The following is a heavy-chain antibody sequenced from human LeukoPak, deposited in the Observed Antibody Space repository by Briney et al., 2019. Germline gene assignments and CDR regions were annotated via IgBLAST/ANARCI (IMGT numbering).Heavy chain of an antibody. CDR3: AKGLASGVMSPFDY. CDR1: GFTFGSYG. V-gene: IGHV3-30*18. Sequence: GGSLRLSCAASGFTFGSYGMHWVRQAPGKGLEWVAVISYDGSNKYYADSVKGRFTISRDNSKNTLYLQMNSLRAEDTAVYYCAKGLASGVMSPFDYWGQGTLVTVSS. J-gene: IGHJ4*02. CDR2: ISYDGSNK. D-gene: IGHD3-16*01.